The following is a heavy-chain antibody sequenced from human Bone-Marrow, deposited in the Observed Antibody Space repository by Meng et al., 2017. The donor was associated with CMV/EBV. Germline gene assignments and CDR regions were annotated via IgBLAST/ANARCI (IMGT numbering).Heavy chain of an antibody. Sequence: CAASGFTVSRNYLNWVRQAPGKGLEWVSIIYRDGTTYYADSVKGRFTISRDNPKNTLYLQMTSLRVEDTALYYCARGAAAGNWYFDLWGRGSLVTVSS. CDR1: GFTVSRNY. J-gene: IGHJ2*01. CDR2: IYRDGTT. CDR3: ARGAAAGNWYFDL. V-gene: IGHV3-66*02. D-gene: IGHD6-13*01.